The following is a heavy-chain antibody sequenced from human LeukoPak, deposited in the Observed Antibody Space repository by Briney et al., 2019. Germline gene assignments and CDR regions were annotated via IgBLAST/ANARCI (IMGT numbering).Heavy chain of an antibody. Sequence: GGSLRLSCAASGFTFSSYEMNWVRQAGGKGLEWVSYIVSIGSTIYYADSVKGRFTISRDNSKNTLYLQMNSLRAEDTAVYYCARDLGIMITFGGVIVPPTDYWGQGTLVTVSS. J-gene: IGHJ4*02. D-gene: IGHD3-16*02. CDR1: GFTFSSYE. V-gene: IGHV3-48*03. CDR2: IVSIGSTI. CDR3: ARDLGIMITFGGVIVPPTDY.